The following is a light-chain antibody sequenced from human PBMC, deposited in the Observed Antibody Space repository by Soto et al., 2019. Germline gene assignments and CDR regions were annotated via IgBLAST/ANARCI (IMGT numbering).Light chain of an antibody. Sequence: DIQMTQSPSSLSASVGDRVTITCRASQDIRIDLGWFQQKPGKAPKRLIYAASSLQSGVPSRFSGSASGTEFTLTISSLQPEDFATYYCLQHNNYPPTFGQGTKVEI. CDR2: AAS. V-gene: IGKV1-17*01. CDR1: QDIRID. J-gene: IGKJ1*01. CDR3: LQHNNYPPT.